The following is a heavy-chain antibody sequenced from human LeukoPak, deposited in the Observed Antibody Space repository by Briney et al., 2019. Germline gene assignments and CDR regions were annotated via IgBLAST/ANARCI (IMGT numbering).Heavy chain of an antibody. V-gene: IGHV3-23*01. CDR2: ISGSGGST. J-gene: IGHJ4*02. CDR3: ARDHYYYGSGSGDY. D-gene: IGHD3-10*01. CDR1: GFTFSSYA. Sequence: QTGGSLRLSCAASGFTFSSYAMSWVRQAPGKGLEWVSAISGSGGSTHYADSVKGRFTISRDNSKNTLYLQMNSLRAEDTAVYYCARDHYYYGSGSGDYWGQGTLVTVSS.